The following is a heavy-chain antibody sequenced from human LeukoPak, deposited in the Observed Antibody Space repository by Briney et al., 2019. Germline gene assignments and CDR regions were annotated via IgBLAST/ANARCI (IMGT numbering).Heavy chain of an antibody. V-gene: IGHV1-2*02. D-gene: IGHD6-19*01. J-gene: IGHJ4*02. CDR3: ARDGTIAVAGY. Sequence: ASVKVSCKTSGYTFTGYYMHWVRQAPGQGLEWMGWINPNSGGTNYAQKFQGRVTMTRDTSIRTANMWRSSLRSDDTAVYYCARDGTIAVAGYWGQGTLVTVSS. CDR2: INPNSGGT. CDR1: GYTFTGYY.